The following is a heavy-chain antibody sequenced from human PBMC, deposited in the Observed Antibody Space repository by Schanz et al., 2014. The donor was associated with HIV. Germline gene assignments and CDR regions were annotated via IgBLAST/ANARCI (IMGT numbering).Heavy chain of an antibody. Sequence: VQLVESGGGVVQPGRSLKVSCVVSGFIFSDYGIHWVRQAPGKRLEWVANIKQDESEKYYADSVKGRFTISRDNAKNSLFLQMNSLRVEDTAVYYCVRDAAGRFSDRSPGYWGQGTLVIVSS. J-gene: IGHJ4*01. D-gene: IGHD2-15*01. CDR2: IKQDESEK. CDR1: GFIFSDYG. CDR3: VRDAAGRFSDRSPGY. V-gene: IGHV3-7*01.